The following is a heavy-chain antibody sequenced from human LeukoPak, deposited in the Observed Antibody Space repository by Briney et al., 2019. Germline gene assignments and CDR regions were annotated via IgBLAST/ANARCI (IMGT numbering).Heavy chain of an antibody. CDR1: GGSISSSSYY. V-gene: IGHV4-39*07. D-gene: IGHD3-10*01. J-gene: IGHJ3*02. CDR2: IYYSGST. Sequence: SETLSLTCTVSGGSISSSSYYWGWIRQPPGKGLEWIGSIYYSGSTYYNPSLKSRVTISVDTSKNQFSLKLSSVTAADTAVYYCARDGGLWFGTIGLVGSGHDAFDIWGQGTMVTVSS. CDR3: ARDGGLWFGTIGLVGSGHDAFDI.